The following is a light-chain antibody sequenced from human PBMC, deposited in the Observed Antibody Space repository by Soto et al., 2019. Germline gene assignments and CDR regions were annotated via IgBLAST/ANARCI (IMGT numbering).Light chain of an antibody. Sequence: DIVLTQSPGTLSLSPGERATLSCRASQIISSTYLGWYQQKPGQAPRLLIYAASSRATGIPARFSGSGSGTDFTLTISGLEPEDFAVYYCQHYGTSLYTFGQGTKLEIK. CDR3: QHYGTSLYT. CDR2: AAS. J-gene: IGKJ2*01. CDR1: QIISSTY. V-gene: IGKV3-20*01.